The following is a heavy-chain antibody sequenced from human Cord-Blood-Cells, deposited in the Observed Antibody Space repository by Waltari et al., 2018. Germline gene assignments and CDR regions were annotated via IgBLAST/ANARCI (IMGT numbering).Heavy chain of an antibody. CDR1: GFTFSSYA. Sequence: QVQLVESGGGVVQPGRSLRLSCAASGFTFSSYAMHWVRQAPGKGLEWVAVISDDGSNKYYADSVKGRFTISRDNSKNTLYLQMNSLRAEDTAVYYCAKGQQLVFDYWGQGTLVTVSS. CDR2: ISDDGSNK. V-gene: IGHV3-30*04. J-gene: IGHJ4*02. CDR3: AKGQQLVFDY. D-gene: IGHD6-13*01.